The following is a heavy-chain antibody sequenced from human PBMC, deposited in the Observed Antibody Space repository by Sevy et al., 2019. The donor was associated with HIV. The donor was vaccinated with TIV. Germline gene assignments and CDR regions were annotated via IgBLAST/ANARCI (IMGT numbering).Heavy chain of an antibody. Sequence: GGSLRLSCAASGFTFSNAWMSWVRQAPGKGLEWVGRIKSKTDGGTTDYAAPVKGRFTISGDVSINTLNLQMNGQKTEDTAVYYCTTDSGYYYDSSGYKYNAFDIWGQGTMVTVSS. D-gene: IGHD3-22*01. J-gene: IGHJ3*02. CDR1: GFTFSNAW. V-gene: IGHV3-15*01. CDR3: TTDSGYYYDSSGYKYNAFDI. CDR2: IKSKTDGGTT.